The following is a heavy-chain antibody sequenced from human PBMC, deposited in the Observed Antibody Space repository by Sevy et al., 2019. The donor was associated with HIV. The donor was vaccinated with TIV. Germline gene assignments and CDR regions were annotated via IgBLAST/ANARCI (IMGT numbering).Heavy chain of an antibody. J-gene: IGHJ4*02. V-gene: IGHV1-18*01. CDR2: IGVNNGKT. Sequence: ASVKVSCKASGYNFNTYGITWVRQAPGQGLEWVGWIGVNNGKTNYAARLQARISMTADTSTSTVYMELRTLTSDDTAMYSCARDSYYYDMHSSYRPPDYWGQGTLVTVSS. CDR3: ARDSYYYDMHSSYRPPDY. D-gene: IGHD3-22*01. CDR1: GYNFNTYG.